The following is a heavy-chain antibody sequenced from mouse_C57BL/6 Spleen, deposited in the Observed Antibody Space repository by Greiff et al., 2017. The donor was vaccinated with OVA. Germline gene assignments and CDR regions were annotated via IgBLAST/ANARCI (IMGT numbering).Heavy chain of an antibody. CDR2: IYPGDGDT. CDR1: GYAFSSSW. D-gene: IGHD1-1*01. Sequence: QVQLQQSGPELVKPGASVKISCKASGYAFSSSWMNWVKQRPGQGLEWIGRIYPGDGDTNYNGKFKGKATLTADKSSSTAYMQLSSLTSEDSAVYFCARGVITTVVATVDYWGQGTTRTVSS. CDR3: ARGVITTVVATVDY. V-gene: IGHV1-82*01. J-gene: IGHJ2*01.